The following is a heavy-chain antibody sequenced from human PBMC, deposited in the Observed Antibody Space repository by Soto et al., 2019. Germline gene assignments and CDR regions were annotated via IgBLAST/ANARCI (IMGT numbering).Heavy chain of an antibody. CDR3: ARDGRDYDFWSGLHV. D-gene: IGHD3-3*01. J-gene: IGHJ6*02. V-gene: IGHV1-46*01. CDR2: INPSGGST. Sequence: GGSLRLSCAASGYTFTSYYMHWVRQAPGQGLEWMGIINPSGGSTSYAQKFQGRVAMTRDTSTSTVYMELSSLRSEDTAVYYCARDGRDYDFWSGLHVWGQGTTVTVSS. CDR1: GYTFTSYY.